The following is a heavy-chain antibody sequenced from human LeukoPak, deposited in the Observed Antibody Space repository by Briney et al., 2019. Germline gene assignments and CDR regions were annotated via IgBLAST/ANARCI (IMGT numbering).Heavy chain of an antibody. Sequence: GSLRLSCAASGFSFDTHWMSWVRQAPGKGLEWVANIRQDGSQKDYVDSVKGRFTISRDNAKKSLYLQMNNLRAEDTGVYYCARDSVTMVRGVTDYWGQGTLVTVSS. CDR3: ARDSVTMVRGVTDY. D-gene: IGHD3-10*01. CDR2: IRQDGSQK. CDR1: GFSFDTHW. V-gene: IGHV3-7*01. J-gene: IGHJ4*02.